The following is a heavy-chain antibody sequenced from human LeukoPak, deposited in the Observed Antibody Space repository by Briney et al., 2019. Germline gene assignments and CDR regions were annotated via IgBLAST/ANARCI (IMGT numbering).Heavy chain of an antibody. D-gene: IGHD2-15*01. CDR1: GYTFTSYD. CDR3: ARDPDCSGGSCYSEYYYYGMDV. J-gene: IGHJ6*02. V-gene: IGHV1-8*01. CDR2: MNPNSGNT. Sequence: ASVKVSCKASGYTFTSYDINWVRQATGQGLEWMGWMNPNSGNTGYAQKLQGRVTMTTDTSTSTAYMELRSLRSDDTAVYYCARDPDCSGGSCYSEYYYYGMDVWGQGTTVTVSS.